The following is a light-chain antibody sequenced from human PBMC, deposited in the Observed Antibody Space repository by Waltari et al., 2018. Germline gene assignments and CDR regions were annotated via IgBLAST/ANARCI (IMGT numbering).Light chain of an antibody. Sequence: AIQITQSPSSLSASTGDKVTITCRASQGISNYLAWYQQKPGKAPTLLIYDASTLQRGVPSRFSGSGSGTDFTLTISCLQSEDFATXXXXXXYGYPLTFGPGTKVDVK. CDR2: DAS. V-gene: IGKV1-8*01. J-gene: IGKJ3*01. CDR1: QGISNY. CDR3: XXXYGYPLT.